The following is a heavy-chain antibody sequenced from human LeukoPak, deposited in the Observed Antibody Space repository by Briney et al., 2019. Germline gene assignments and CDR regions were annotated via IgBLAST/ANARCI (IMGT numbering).Heavy chain of an antibody. V-gene: IGHV4-59*01. CDR1: GGSISSYY. D-gene: IGHD6-19*01. CDR3: ARDTYGSGWDY. Sequence: PSETLSLTCTVSGGSISSYYWSWIRQPPGKGLEWIGYIYYSGSTNYNPSLKSRVTISVDTSKNQFSLKLSSVTAADTAVYYCARDTYGSGWDYWGQGTLVTVSS. CDR2: IYYSGST. J-gene: IGHJ4*02.